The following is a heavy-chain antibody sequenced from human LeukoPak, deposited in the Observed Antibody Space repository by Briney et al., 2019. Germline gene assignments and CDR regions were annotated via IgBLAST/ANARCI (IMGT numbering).Heavy chain of an antibody. D-gene: IGHD6-19*01. J-gene: IGHJ4*02. CDR1: GGSLSGYY. CDR2: INHSGSS. Sequence: SETLSLTCAVYGGSLSGYYWRWIRQPPGKGREWSGEINHSGSSNYITSLNSRVTISVDTSKTQLSLKLSSVTAADTAVYYCASGLAEVAGDYWGQGTLVTVSS. CDR3: ASGLAEVAGDY. V-gene: IGHV4-34*01.